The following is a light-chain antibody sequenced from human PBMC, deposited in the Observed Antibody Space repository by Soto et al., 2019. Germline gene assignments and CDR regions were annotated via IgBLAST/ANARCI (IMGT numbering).Light chain of an antibody. CDR2: GAS. CDR1: QSVSSS. Sequence: EIVMTQSPATPSVSPGERVTLSCRASQSVSSSLAWYQQKPGQAPRLLIYGASTRAIGIPGRFSGSGSETEFTLTISSLQSEDFAVYYCQQYNNWWTFGQGTKVETK. CDR3: QQYNNWWT. V-gene: IGKV3-15*01. J-gene: IGKJ1*01.